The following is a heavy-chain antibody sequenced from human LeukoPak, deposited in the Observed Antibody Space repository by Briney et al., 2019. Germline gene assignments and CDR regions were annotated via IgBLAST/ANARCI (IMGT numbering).Heavy chain of an antibody. V-gene: IGHV3-30*18. Sequence: PGGSLRLSCAASGFTFRSYGMHWVRQAPGKGLEWVAVISYDGSTKYYADSVKGRFTISRDNSKNTLYLQMNSLRGEDTAVYYCAKARDYYYMDVWGKGTTVTVSS. CDR1: GFTFRSYG. CDR2: ISYDGSTK. J-gene: IGHJ6*03. CDR3: AKARDYYYMDV.